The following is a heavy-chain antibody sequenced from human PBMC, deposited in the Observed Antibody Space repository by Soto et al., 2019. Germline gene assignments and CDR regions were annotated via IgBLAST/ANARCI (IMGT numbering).Heavy chain of an antibody. Sequence: ASVKVSCKASGYTFTSYGISWVRQAAGQGLEWMGWISAYNGNTNYAQKLQGRVTMTTDTSTSTAYMELRSLRSDDTAVYYCAGTAAWGYYYGMDVWGQGTTVTVSS. CDR1: GYTFTSYG. CDR2: ISAYNGNT. V-gene: IGHV1-18*01. J-gene: IGHJ6*02. CDR3: AGTAAWGYYYGMDV. D-gene: IGHD1-1*01.